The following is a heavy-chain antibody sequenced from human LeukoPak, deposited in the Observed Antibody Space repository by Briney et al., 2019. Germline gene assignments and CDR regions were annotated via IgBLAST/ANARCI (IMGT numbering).Heavy chain of an antibody. CDR1: EYSFTSYW. D-gene: IGHD6-6*01. CDR2: IYPGDSDT. Sequence: GESLKISCKGSEYSFTSYWIAWVRQMPGKGLEWMGIIYPGDSDTRYSPSFQGQVTISADTSISTAYLQWSSLKASDTAMYYCARRIAALNYFDYWGQGTLVTVSS. J-gene: IGHJ4*02. V-gene: IGHV5-51*01. CDR3: ARRIAALNYFDY.